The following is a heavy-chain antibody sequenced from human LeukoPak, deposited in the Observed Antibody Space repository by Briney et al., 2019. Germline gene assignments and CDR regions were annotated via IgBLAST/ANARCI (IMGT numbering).Heavy chain of an antibody. Sequence: GGSLRLSCLPSGFTFSTYILHWVRQAPGKGLECVSGIAGNGVGTYYADSVKGRFTISRDNSKNTLFLQMSSLREEDTAVYYCVRRVVGRGFDIWGQGTMVTVSS. V-gene: IGHV3-64D*09. D-gene: IGHD2-2*01. CDR2: IAGNGVGT. CDR3: VRRVVGRGFDI. J-gene: IGHJ3*02. CDR1: GFTFSTYI.